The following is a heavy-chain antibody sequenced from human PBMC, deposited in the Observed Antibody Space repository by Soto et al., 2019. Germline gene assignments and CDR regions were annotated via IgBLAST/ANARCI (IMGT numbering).Heavy chain of an antibody. CDR2: IYHSGNT. J-gene: IGHJ5*02. CDR3: ARASRTGCSSTDCYMS. V-gene: IGHV4-4*02. Sequence: QVQLQESGPGLVKASETLSLTCAVSGDSISSGAWWSWVRQSPGKGLQWIGEIYHSGNTRNNPSLKSRVTMSVDKSNNQFSLNLMSVTAADTATYYCARASRTGCSSTDCYMSWGRGILVTVSS. D-gene: IGHD2-2*01. CDR1: GDSISSGAW.